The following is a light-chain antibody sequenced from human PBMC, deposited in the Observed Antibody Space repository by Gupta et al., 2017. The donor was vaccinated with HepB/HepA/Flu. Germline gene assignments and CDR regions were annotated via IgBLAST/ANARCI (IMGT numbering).Light chain of an antibody. V-gene: IGLV1-47*01. Sequence: QSVLTQPPSASGTPGQRLTISCSGSSSNIGSNYVYWYQQLPGTAPKLLIYRNNQRPSGVPDRFSGSKSGTSASLAISGLRSEDEADYYCAAWDDSLSALVFGGGTKLTVL. J-gene: IGLJ3*02. CDR2: RNN. CDR3: AAWDDSLSALV. CDR1: SSNIGSNY.